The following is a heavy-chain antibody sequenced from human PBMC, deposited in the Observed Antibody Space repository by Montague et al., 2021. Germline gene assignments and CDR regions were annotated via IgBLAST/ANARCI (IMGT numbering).Heavy chain of an antibody. CDR1: GGAIESRL. J-gene: IGHJ5*01. Sequence: SETLSLTCTASGGAIESRLWRCIRQPPGKGLEWIGHIYYRGNTNFTPSLKIRATLSVNTSKNQFSLKLSSLTAADTAVYYCARDLHGSYGKWFDSWGQGTLVNVSS. CDR2: IYYRGNT. V-gene: IGHV4-59*11. CDR3: ARDLHGSYGKWFDS. D-gene: IGHD1-26*01.